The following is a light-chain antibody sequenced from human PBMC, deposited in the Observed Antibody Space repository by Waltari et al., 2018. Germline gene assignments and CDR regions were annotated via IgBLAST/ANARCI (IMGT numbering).Light chain of an antibody. Sequence: QSVLNQPPSVSGTPGQTVTISCSGSNSNIANTYVYWYQQLPGMAPKLLIYRNNHRPSGVPDRFSGSKSGTSASLAISGLRSEDEAHYSCAIWDDGVIFGGGTKLTVL. CDR2: RNN. CDR1: NSNIANTY. CDR3: AIWDDGVI. J-gene: IGLJ2*01. V-gene: IGLV1-47*01.